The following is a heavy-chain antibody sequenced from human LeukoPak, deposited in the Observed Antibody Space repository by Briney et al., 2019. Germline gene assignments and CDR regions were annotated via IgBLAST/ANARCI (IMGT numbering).Heavy chain of an antibody. D-gene: IGHD2-21*02. Sequence: GGSLRLSCVVSGFTFNRCWMNWVRQAPGKGLEWVAHINPDGRDTYYVDSVKGRFTISRDNAQISMNLQMNSLRVEDTAVYYCTSWGDTTAEYFQRWGQGTLVTVSS. CDR1: GFTFNRCW. J-gene: IGHJ1*01. CDR2: INPDGRDT. CDR3: TSWGDTTAEYFQR. V-gene: IGHV3-7*01.